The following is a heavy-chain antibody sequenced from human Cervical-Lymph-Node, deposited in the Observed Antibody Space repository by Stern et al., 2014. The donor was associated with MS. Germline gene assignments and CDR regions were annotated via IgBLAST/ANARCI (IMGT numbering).Heavy chain of an antibody. J-gene: IGHJ3*02. V-gene: IGHV1-18*01. D-gene: IGHD2-15*01. CDR3: ARGLLGSENAFDI. CDR1: GYTLTSHG. Sequence: QVQLAQSGAEATKPAASVKVPCKASGYTLTSHGISWVRQPPAHGLEWKGWISAYNGNTNDAQKLQGRVTMTTDTSTSTGYMELRSLRSDDTAVYYCARGLLGSENAFDIWGQGTMVTVSS. CDR2: ISAYNGNT.